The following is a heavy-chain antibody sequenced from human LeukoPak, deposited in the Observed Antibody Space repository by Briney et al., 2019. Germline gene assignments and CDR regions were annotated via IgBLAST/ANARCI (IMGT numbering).Heavy chain of an antibody. D-gene: IGHD3-9*01. V-gene: IGHV1-18*01. CDR3: AMYILGNYYFDY. CDR2: ISAYNGNT. J-gene: IGHJ4*02. Sequence: GASVKVSCTASGGTFSSYAISWVRQAPGQGLEWMGWISAYNGNTNYAQKLQGRVTMTTDTSTSTAYMELRSLRSDDTAVYYCAMYILGNYYFDYWGQGTLVTVSS. CDR1: GGTFSSYA.